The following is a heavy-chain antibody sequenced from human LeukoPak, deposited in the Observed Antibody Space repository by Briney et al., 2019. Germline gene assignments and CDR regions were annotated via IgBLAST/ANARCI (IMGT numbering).Heavy chain of an antibody. J-gene: IGHJ6*04. CDR2: ISSSSSYI. V-gene: IGHV3-21*01. CDR1: GFTFSSYS. Sequence: GGSLRLSCAASGFTFSSYSMNWVRQAPGKGLEWVSSISSSSSYIYYADSVKGRFTNSRDNAKNSLYLQMNSLRAEDTAVYYCARGARGYSYGGYYYGMDVWGKGTTVTVSS. D-gene: IGHD5-18*01. CDR3: ARGARGYSYGGYYYGMDV.